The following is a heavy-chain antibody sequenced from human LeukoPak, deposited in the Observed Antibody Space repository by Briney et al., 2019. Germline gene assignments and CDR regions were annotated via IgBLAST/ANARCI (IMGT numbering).Heavy chain of an antibody. CDR2: IYYSGST. J-gene: IGHJ4*02. CDR1: GGSISSGDYY. V-gene: IGHV4-30-4*08. D-gene: IGHD2-2*01. CDR3: ARDRGYCSSTSCLATYYFDY. Sequence: SETLSLTCTVSGGSISSGDYYWSWIRQPPGKGLEWIGYIYYSGSTYYNPSLKSRVTISVDTSKNQFSLKLSSVTAADTAVYYCARDRGYCSSTSCLATYYFDYWGQGTLATVSS.